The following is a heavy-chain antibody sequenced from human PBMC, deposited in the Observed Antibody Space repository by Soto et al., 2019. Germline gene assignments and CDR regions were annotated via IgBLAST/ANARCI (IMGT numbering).Heavy chain of an antibody. V-gene: IGHV4-39*01. Sequence: PSATLSPTRTVYGGSTSNSIDYWGWIQQPPGKGLEWIGSIYYSGSTYYNPSLKSRVTISVDTSKNQFSLKLSSVTAADTAVYYCARHLTAAAGNWFDPWGQGTLVTVSA. CDR3: ARHLTAAAGNWFDP. J-gene: IGHJ5*02. CDR1: GGSTSNSIDY. CDR2: IYYSGST. D-gene: IGHD6-13*01.